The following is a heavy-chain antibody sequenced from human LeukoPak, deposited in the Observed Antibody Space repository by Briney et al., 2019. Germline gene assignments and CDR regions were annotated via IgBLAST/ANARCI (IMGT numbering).Heavy chain of an antibody. V-gene: IGHV3-53*01. D-gene: IGHD5-24*01. J-gene: IGHJ4*02. CDR1: GFTVSSNS. Sequence: GGSLRLSCTVSGFTVSSNSMSWVRQAPGKGLEWVSFIYSDNTHYSDSVKGRFTISRDNSKNTLYLQMNSLRAEDTAVYYCARHAGNGLHYFDYWGQGTLVTVSS. CDR2: IYSDNT. CDR3: ARHAGNGLHYFDY.